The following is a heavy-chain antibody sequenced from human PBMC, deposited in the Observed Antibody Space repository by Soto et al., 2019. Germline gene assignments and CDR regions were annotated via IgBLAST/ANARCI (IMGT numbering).Heavy chain of an antibody. Sequence: SETLSLTCAVYGGSFSGYYWSWIRQPPGKGLEWIGEINHSGSTNYNPSLKGRVTISVDTSKNQFSLKLSSVTAADTAVYYCARGRQYYDILTGDNSYYGMDVWGQGTTVTVSS. CDR2: INHSGST. CDR3: ARGRQYYDILTGDNSYYGMDV. CDR1: GGSFSGYY. D-gene: IGHD3-9*01. J-gene: IGHJ6*02. V-gene: IGHV4-34*01.